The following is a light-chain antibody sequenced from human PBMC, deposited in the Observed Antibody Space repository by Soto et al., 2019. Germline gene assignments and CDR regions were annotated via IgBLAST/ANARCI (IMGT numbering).Light chain of an antibody. CDR3: QQYGSSPT. CDR1: QSVSSSF. CDR2: GTS. Sequence: EILLTQSPGTLSLSPLEIATLSFMASQSVSSSFLAWYQQKPGQAPRLLIYGTSSRATGIPDRFSGSGSGTDFTLTISGLEPEDFAVYSCQQYGSSPTFGGGTKVDIK. V-gene: IGKV3-20*01. J-gene: IGKJ4*01.